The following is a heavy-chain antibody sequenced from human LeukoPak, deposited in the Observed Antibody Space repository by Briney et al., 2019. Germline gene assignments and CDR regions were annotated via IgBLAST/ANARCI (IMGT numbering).Heavy chain of an antibody. CDR3: ARRQLRFLELDP. V-gene: IGHV1-69*13. J-gene: IGHJ5*02. CDR2: IIPIFGTA. D-gene: IGHD3-3*01. Sequence: SVKVSCKASGGTFSSYAISWVRQAPGQGLEWMGGIIPIFGTANYAQKFQGRVTITADESTSTAYMELSSLRSEDTAVYYCARRQLRFLELDPWGQGTLVTVSS. CDR1: GGTFSSYA.